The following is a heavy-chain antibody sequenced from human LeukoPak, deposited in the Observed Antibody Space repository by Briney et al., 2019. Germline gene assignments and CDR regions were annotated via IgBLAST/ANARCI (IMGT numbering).Heavy chain of an antibody. CDR2: INHSGST. CDR3: ARVSDFWSGYRGRPNWFDP. CDR1: GGSFSGYY. V-gene: IGHV4-34*01. Sequence: SETLSLTCAVYGGSFSGYYWSWIRQPPGKGLEWIGEINHSGSTNYNPSLKSRVTISVDTSKNQFSLKLSSVTAADTAVYYCARVSDFWSGYRGRPNWFDPWGQGALVTVSS. J-gene: IGHJ5*02. D-gene: IGHD3-3*01.